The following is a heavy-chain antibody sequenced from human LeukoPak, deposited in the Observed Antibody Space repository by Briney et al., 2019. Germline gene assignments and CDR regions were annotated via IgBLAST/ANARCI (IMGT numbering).Heavy chain of an antibody. CDR2: IYHSGRT. CDR3: ARDRGSSSWLRVRGDAFDI. Sequence: SETLSLTCTVSGYSISSGYYWGWIRQPPGKGLEWIGSIYHSGRTFYNPSLKSRVTISVDTSKNQFSLQLNSVTPEDTAVYYCARDRGSSSWLRVRGDAFDIWGPGTMVTVSS. CDR1: GYSISSGYY. V-gene: IGHV4-38-2*02. J-gene: IGHJ3*02. D-gene: IGHD6-13*01.